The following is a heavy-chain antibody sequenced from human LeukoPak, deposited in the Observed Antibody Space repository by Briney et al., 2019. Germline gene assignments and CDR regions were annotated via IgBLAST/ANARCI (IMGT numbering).Heavy chain of an antibody. D-gene: IGHD2-15*01. J-gene: IGHJ4*02. V-gene: IGHV4-59*01. CDR1: GGSFSGYY. CDR2: IYYSGST. CDR3: ARMPGYCSGGSCYGSFDC. Sequence: SETLSLTCADYGGSFSGYYWSWIRQPPGKGLEWIGYIYYSGSTNYNPSLKSRVTISVDTSKNQFSLKLSSVTAADTAVYYCARMPGYCSGGSCYGSFDCWGQGTLVTVSS.